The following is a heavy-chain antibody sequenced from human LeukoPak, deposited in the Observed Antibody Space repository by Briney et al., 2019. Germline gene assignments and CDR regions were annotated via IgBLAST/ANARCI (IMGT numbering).Heavy chain of an antibody. V-gene: IGHV3-48*04. Sequence: PGGSLRLSCAASGFTFSSYSMNWVRQAPGKGLEWVSYISSSGSTIYYADSVKGRFTISRDNAKNSLYLQMNSLRAEDTAVYYCARDLGDGYKGPSYMDVWGKGTTVTISS. J-gene: IGHJ6*03. CDR3: ARDLGDGYKGPSYMDV. CDR2: ISSSGSTI. CDR1: GFTFSSYS. D-gene: IGHD5-24*01.